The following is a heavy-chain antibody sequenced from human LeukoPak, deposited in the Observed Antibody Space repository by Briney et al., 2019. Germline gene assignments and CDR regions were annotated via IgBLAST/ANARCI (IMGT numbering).Heavy chain of an antibody. CDR3: ARVVGAPPYYYYYYMDV. J-gene: IGHJ6*03. CDR1: GYTFTSYD. D-gene: IGHD1-26*01. Sequence: ASVKVSCKTSGYTFTSYDLNWVRQATGQGLEWMGWVNPNSGNTGYAQKFQGRVTMTRNTSISTAYMELSSLRSEDTAVYYCARVVGAPPYYYYYYMDVWGKGTTVTISS. V-gene: IGHV1-8*01. CDR2: VNPNSGNT.